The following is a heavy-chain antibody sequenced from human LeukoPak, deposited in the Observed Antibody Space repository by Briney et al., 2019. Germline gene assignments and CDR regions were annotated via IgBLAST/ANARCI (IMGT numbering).Heavy chain of an antibody. CDR1: GGSFSGYS. Sequence: SETLSLTCAVYGGSFSGYSWSWIRQPPGKGLEWIGEINHSGSLNYNPSLKSRVTISVDTSKNQFSLKLSSVTAADTAVYYCARGPPVTTGDWGQGTLVTVSS. V-gene: IGHV4-34*01. J-gene: IGHJ4*02. D-gene: IGHD4-17*01. CDR2: INHSGSL. CDR3: ARGPPVTTGD.